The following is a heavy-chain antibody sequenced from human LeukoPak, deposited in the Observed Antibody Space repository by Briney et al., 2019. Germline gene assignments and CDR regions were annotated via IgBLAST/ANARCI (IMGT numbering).Heavy chain of an antibody. J-gene: IGHJ5*02. CDR2: IYYSGST. V-gene: IGHV4-39*07. Sequence: SETLSLTCTVSGGSISSSSYYWGWIRQPPGKGLEWIGSIYYSGSTNYNPSLKSRVTISVDTSKNQFSLKLSSVTAADTAVYYCARDTYYYDSSGPRFDPWGQGTLVTVSS. D-gene: IGHD3-22*01. CDR1: GGSISSSSYY. CDR3: ARDTYYYDSSGPRFDP.